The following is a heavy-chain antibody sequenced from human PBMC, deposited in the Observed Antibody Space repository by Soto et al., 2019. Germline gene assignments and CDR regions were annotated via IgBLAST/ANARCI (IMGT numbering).Heavy chain of an antibody. D-gene: IGHD6-13*01. V-gene: IGHV3-66*01. CDR1: RFTFSSNY. J-gene: IGHJ6*03. CDR3: VRAPSSSSIKPPYLDV. CDR2: IYSGGST. Sequence: GGSLKLSYAACRFTFSSNYMSWVRQAPRKGLEGVSVIYSGGSTYYADSVNGRFTISRDKYKNTLYLQMNSLSAEDTAVYYCVRAPSSSSIKPPYLDVWGKGTTVTVS.